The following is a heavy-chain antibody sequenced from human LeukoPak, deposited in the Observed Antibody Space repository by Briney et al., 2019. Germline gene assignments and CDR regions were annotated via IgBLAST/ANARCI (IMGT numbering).Heavy chain of an antibody. D-gene: IGHD1-26*01. V-gene: IGHV3-30*18. CDR2: ISYDGSNK. CDR3: AKDRYSGSYSYYFDY. Sequence: GGSLGLSCAASGFTFSSYGMHWVRQAPGKGLEWVAVISYDGSNKYYADSVKGRFTISRDNSKNTLYLQMNSLRAEDTAVYYCAKDRYSGSYSYYFDYWGQGTLVTVSS. J-gene: IGHJ4*02. CDR1: GFTFSSYG.